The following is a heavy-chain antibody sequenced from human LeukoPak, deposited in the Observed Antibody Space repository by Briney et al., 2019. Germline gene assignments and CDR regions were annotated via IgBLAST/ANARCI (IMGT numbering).Heavy chain of an antibody. J-gene: IGHJ4*02. CDR2: IYTSGST. Sequence: SETLSLTCTVSGGSISSYYWSWIRQPAGKGLEWIGRIYTSGSTNYNPSLMSRVTMSVDTSKNQFSLKLSSVTAADTAVYYCGRDPYYYDSSGYYDGGDYWGQGTLVTVSS. D-gene: IGHD3-22*01. CDR1: GGSISSYY. V-gene: IGHV4-4*07. CDR3: GRDPYYYDSSGYYDGGDY.